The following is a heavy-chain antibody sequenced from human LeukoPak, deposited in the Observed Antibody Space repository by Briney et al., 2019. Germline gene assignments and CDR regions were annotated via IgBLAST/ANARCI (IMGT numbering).Heavy chain of an antibody. Sequence: GASVKVSCKASGGTISRYAISWVRQAPGQGLEWMGGLIPIFGTANYAQKFQGRVTITADKSTSTAYMELSSLRSEDTAVYYCARGVEAAAGTIYFDYWGQGTLVTVSS. V-gene: IGHV1-69*06. CDR3: ARGVEAAAGTIYFDY. CDR1: GGTISRYA. D-gene: IGHD6-13*01. J-gene: IGHJ4*02. CDR2: LIPIFGTA.